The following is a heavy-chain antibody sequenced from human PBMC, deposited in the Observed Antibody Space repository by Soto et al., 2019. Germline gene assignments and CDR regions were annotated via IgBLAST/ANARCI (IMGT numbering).Heavy chain of an antibody. CDR3: ARGRGAAADYFDF. D-gene: IGHD6-13*01. CDR2: ISSSTSHT. CDR1: GFTFSDYY. Sequence: GGSLKLSCALSGFTFSDYYMTWFRQAPGKGLEWVSYISSSTSHTNYADSVKGRFTISRDNAKNSLFLQMNSLRAEDTAVYYCARGRGAAADYFDFWGQGTLVTVSS. J-gene: IGHJ4*02. V-gene: IGHV3-11*05.